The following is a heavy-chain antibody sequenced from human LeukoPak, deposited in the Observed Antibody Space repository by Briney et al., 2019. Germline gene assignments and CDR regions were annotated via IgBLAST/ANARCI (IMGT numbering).Heavy chain of an antibody. CDR2: INPSGGST. D-gene: IGHD3-10*01. CDR3: ARERRYGSGSYYYYYYGMDV. CDR1: GYTFTSYY. V-gene: IGHV1-46*01. J-gene: IGHJ6*02. Sequence: ASVTVSFKASGYTFTSYYMHWLRQAPGQGLEWMGIINPSGGSTSYAQKFQGRVTMTRDTSTSTVYMELSSLRSEDTAVYYCARERRYGSGSYYYYYYGMDVWGQGTTVTVSS.